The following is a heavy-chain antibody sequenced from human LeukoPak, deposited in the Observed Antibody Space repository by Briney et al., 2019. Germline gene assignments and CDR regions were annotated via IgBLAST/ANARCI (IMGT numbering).Heavy chain of an antibody. CDR2: MNPNSGNT. J-gene: IGHJ5*02. CDR3: ARDGSRRLRGWFDP. Sequence: ASVKVSCKASGYTFTSYDINWVRQATGQGLEWMGWMNPNSGNTGYAQKFQGRVTITADESTSTAYMELSSLRSEDTAVYYCARDGSRRLRGWFDPWGQGTLVTVSS. CDR1: GYTFTSYD. V-gene: IGHV1-8*03. D-gene: IGHD1-26*01.